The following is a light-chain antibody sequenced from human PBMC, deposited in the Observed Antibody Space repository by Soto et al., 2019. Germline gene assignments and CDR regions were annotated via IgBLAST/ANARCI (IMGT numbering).Light chain of an antibody. CDR1: SSDVGAYNY. V-gene: IGLV2-14*03. CDR3: SSCTSTNVYV. Sequence: QSVLTQPASLSGSPGQSITISCTGTSSDVGAYNYVSWYQQHPGEAPKLLIYDVSNRPSGVSNRFSGSKSGNTASLTISGLQAEDEADYYCSSCTSTNVYVFATGTKVTVL. J-gene: IGLJ1*01. CDR2: DVS.